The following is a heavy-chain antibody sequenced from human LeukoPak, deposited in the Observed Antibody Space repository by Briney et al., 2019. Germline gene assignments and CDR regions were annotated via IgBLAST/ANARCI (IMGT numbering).Heavy chain of an antibody. D-gene: IGHD3-3*01. CDR2: ISGSGGST. CDR1: GFTFSSYG. Sequence: GGSLILSCAASGFTFSSYGMSWVRQAPGKGLEWVSAISGSGGSTYYADSVKGRFTISRDNSKNTQFLQMSSLTADTTADYYSAKSPRDSWSGYYFLFDYGGQGTLVTVST. CDR3: AKSPRDSWSGYYFLFDY. J-gene: IGHJ4*02. V-gene: IGHV3-23*01.